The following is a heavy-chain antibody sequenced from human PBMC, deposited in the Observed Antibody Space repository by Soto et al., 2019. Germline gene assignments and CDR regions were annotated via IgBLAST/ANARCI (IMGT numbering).Heavy chain of an antibody. V-gene: IGHV5-10-1*01. CDR2: VDPSDSYT. J-gene: IGHJ3*02. D-gene: IGHD3-22*01. CDR3: ARRGWEDSSGGLCI. CDR1: GYSSTSYW. Sequence: GESLKISCEASGYSSTSYWISWVRPMPGKGLEWLGWVDPSDSYTNYSPSFQGHVTISADKSISTAYLQWSSLKASDTAMYYCARRGWEDSSGGLCIWGQGTMVTVSS.